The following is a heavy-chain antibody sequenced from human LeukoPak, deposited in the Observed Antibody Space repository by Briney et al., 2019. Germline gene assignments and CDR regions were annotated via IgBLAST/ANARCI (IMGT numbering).Heavy chain of an antibody. CDR3: ARGRMVTRFFDY. V-gene: IGHV4-30-2*01. CDR2: IYHSGST. D-gene: IGHD4-23*01. Sequence: PSETLSLTCAVSGGSISSGGYSWSWIRQPPGKGLEWIGYIYHSGSTYYNPSLKSRVTISVDRSKNQFSLKLSSVTAADTAVYYCARGRMVTRFFDYWGQGTLVTVSS. J-gene: IGHJ4*02. CDR1: GGSISSGGYS.